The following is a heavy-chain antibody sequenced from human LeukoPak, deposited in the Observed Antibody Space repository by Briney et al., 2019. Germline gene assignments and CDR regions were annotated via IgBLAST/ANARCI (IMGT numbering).Heavy chain of an antibody. CDR3: ATESLPYYDSSGYPNPFDY. Sequence: GASVKVSCKVSGYTLTELFMHWVRQAPGKGLEWMGGFDPEDGETIYAQKFQGRVTMTEDTSTDTAYMELSSLRSEDTAVYYCATESLPYYDSSGYPNPFDYWGQGTLVTVSS. CDR1: GYTLTELF. J-gene: IGHJ4*02. CDR2: FDPEDGET. D-gene: IGHD3-22*01. V-gene: IGHV1-24*01.